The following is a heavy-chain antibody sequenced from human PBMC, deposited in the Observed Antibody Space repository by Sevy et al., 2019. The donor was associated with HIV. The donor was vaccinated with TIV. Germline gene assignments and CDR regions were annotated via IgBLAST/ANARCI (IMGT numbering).Heavy chain of an antibody. CDR3: ARVRGTISPYYYFGMDV. Sequence: GGSLRLSCTASGFTFGDYAMNWLRQAPGKGLEWVGFIRRNTFGATTEYAASVKGRFTISRDDSKSIAYLQMNSLKTEDKAVYFCARVRGTISPYYYFGMDVWGQGTTVTVSS. J-gene: IGHJ6*02. CDR2: IRRNTFGATT. V-gene: IGHV3-49*03. D-gene: IGHD3-10*01. CDR1: GFTFGDYA.